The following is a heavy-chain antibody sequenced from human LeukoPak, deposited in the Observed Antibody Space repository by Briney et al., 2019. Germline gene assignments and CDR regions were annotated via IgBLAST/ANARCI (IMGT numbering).Heavy chain of an antibody. Sequence: SETLSLTCSVSGGSLSNYYWNWIRQPPGKGLEWIGSIYYSGSTDYKSSLKSRVTISVDTSENQFSLKVSSVTAADTAVYYRARHRGSSWYESFDYWGQGILVTASS. D-gene: IGHD6-13*01. CDR1: GGSLSNYY. CDR2: IYYSGST. J-gene: IGHJ4*02. V-gene: IGHV4-59*08. CDR3: ARHRGSSWYESFDY.